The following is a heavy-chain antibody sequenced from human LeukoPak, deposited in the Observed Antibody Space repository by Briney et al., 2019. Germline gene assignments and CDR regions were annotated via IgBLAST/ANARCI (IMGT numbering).Heavy chain of an antibody. CDR2: IHYSGNT. CDR1: GGAITSDY. Sequence: SETLSLTYTVSGGAITSDYWSWVRQPPGKGLDWIGYIHYSGNTNYNPSLKSRVSISIDSSKTQFSLKLRSVTAADTAVYYCARVGTVLDGGYWGQGTLVTVSS. CDR3: ARVGTVLDGGY. J-gene: IGHJ4*02. V-gene: IGHV4-59*01. D-gene: IGHD1-1*01.